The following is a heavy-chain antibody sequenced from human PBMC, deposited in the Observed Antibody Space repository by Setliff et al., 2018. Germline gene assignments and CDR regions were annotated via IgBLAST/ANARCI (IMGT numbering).Heavy chain of an antibody. D-gene: IGHD3-10*02. CDR1: GFTFSSDP. CDR2: IRNDGATT. V-gene: IGHV3-48*01. CDR3: HCGDSMFGLIDY. Sequence: GGSLRLSCAAAGFTFSSDPMNWVRQAPGKGLEWLSNIRNDGATTSYADSVKGRFTISRENSKNTLYLQMDRVRPDDTALYFCHCGDSMFGLIDYWGQGIMVTVSS. J-gene: IGHJ4*02.